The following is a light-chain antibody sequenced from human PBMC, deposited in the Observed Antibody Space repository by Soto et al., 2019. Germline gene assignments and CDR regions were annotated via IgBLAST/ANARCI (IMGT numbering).Light chain of an antibody. CDR2: ADT. CDR1: SSNIGAGYD. CDR3: QSYDGSLRRSV. Sequence: QSVLTQPPSVSGAPGQRVTISCTGSSSNIGAGYDVHWYQQLPGTAPKLLISADTNRPSGVPDRFSGSKSGTSASLAITGLQAEDEADYYCQSYDGSLRRSVFGTGTKLTVL. J-gene: IGLJ1*01. V-gene: IGLV1-40*01.